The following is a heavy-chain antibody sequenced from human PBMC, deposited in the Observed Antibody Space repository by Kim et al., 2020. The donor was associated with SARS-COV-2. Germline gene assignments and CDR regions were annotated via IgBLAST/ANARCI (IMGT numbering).Heavy chain of an antibody. CDR2: IKSKTDGGTT. J-gene: IGHJ6*02. CDR1: GFTFSNAW. D-gene: IGHD3-9*01. V-gene: IGHV3-15*01. CDR3: TTDAGHDILTGYYPPGIEDYNGMDV. Sequence: GGSLRLSCAASGFTFSNAWMSWVRQAPGKGLEWVGRIKSKTDGGTTDYAAPVKGRFTISRDDSKNTLYLQMNSLKTEDTAVYYCTTDAGHDILTGYYPPGIEDYNGMDVWGQGTTVTVSS.